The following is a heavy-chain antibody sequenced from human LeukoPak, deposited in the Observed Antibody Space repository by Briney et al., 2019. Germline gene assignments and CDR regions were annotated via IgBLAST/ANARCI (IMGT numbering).Heavy chain of an antibody. CDR3: ARENPYYYELKD. V-gene: IGHV3-48*01. Sequence: HSGGSLRLSCAASGFTFSSYAMNWVRQAPGKGLEWISYIRSTSSTIYHADSVKGRFTISRDNAKNSLYLQMNSLRAEDTAVYYCARENPYYYELKDWGQGTLVTVSS. CDR1: GFTFSSYA. J-gene: IGHJ4*02. CDR2: IRSTSSTI. D-gene: IGHD3-22*01.